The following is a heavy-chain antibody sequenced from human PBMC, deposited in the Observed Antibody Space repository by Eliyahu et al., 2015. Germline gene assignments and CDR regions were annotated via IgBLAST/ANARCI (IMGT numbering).Heavy chain of an antibody. J-gene: IGHJ4*02. Sequence: QVQLVXSGAEVKKPGASVKVSCKASGYTXTSYYIHWVRQAPGQGLEWMGIINPSGGSRTYAQKFKGRVTMTRDTSTSTVYIELSSLRFEDTAVYYCAGQGGTSDFDYWGQGTLVTVSS. D-gene: IGHD4-23*01. CDR2: INPSGGSR. CDR3: AGQGGTSDFDY. V-gene: IGHV1-46*01. CDR1: GYTXTSYY.